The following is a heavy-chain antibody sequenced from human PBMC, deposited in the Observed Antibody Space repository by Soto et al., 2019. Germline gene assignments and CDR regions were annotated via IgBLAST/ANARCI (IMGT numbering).Heavy chain of an antibody. CDR3: AKVTGYYMDH. D-gene: IGHD3-9*01. Sequence: EVQVVESGGGLVKPGGSLRLSCAASGFTFSSHSMNWVRQAPGKGLEWVSTISSSSTYIYYADSVKGRFTISRDNAKHSLYLQMNSLRAEDTAVYYCAKVTGYYMDHWGQGTLVTVSS. V-gene: IGHV3-21*04. CDR2: ISSSSTYI. CDR1: GFTFSSHS. J-gene: IGHJ4*02.